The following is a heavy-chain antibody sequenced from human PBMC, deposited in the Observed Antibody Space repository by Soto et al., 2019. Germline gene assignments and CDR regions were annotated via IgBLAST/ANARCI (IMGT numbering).Heavy chain of an antibody. Sequence: QLQLQESGPGLVKPSETLSLTCTVSGGSISSSSYYWGWIRQPPGKGLEWIGSIYYSGSTYYNPSLKSRVTISVDTSKNQFSLKLSSVTAADTAVYYCARLSYYYDSSGYYRGCFDYWGQGTLVTVSS. D-gene: IGHD3-22*01. CDR3: ARLSYYYDSSGYYRGCFDY. CDR2: IYYSGST. J-gene: IGHJ4*02. CDR1: GGSISSSSYY. V-gene: IGHV4-39*01.